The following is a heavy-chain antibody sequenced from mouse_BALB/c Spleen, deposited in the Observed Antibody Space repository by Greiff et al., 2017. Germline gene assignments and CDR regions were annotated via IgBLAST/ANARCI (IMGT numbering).Heavy chain of an antibody. CDR1: GFSLTGYG. Sequence: QVHVKQSGPGLVAPSQSLSITCTVSGFSLTGYGVNWVRQPPGKGLEWLGMIWGDGSTDYNSALKSRLSISKDNSKSQVFLKMNSLQTDDTARYYCARGYRYFDVWGAGTTVTVSS. J-gene: IGHJ1*01. CDR3: ARGYRYFDV. V-gene: IGHV2-6-7*01. CDR2: IWGDGST.